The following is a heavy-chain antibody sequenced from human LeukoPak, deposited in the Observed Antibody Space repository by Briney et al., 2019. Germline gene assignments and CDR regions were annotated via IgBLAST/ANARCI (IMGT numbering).Heavy chain of an antibody. CDR2: INSAGST. V-gene: IGHV3-23*01. CDR1: GFTFSSYA. D-gene: IGHD4-17*01. J-gene: IGHJ4*02. CDR3: AKDQNTVATAPFDY. Sequence: PGGSLRLSCAASGFTFSSYAMSWVRQAPGKGLEWVSAINSAGSTYYGDSVRGRFTISRDNSKYVLYLQMNSLRAEDTALYYCAKDQNTVATAPFDYWGQGTLVTVSS.